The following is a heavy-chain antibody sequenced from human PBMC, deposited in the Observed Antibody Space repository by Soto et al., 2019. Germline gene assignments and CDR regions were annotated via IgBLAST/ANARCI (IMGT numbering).Heavy chain of an antibody. CDR1: GFTFSSYA. V-gene: IGHV3-23*01. J-gene: IGHJ4*02. Sequence: EVQLLESGGGLVQPGGSLRLSCAASGFTFSSYAMSWVRQAPGKGLVWVSAISGSGGSTYYADSVKGRFTISRDNSKNTLYLQMNSLRAEDTAVYYCAKAEYSLRGFDYWGQGTLVTVSS. CDR2: ISGSGGST. CDR3: AKAEYSLRGFDY. D-gene: IGHD6-6*01.